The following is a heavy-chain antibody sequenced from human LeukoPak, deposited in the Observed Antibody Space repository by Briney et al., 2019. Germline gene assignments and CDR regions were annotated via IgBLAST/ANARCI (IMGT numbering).Heavy chain of an antibody. Sequence: GGSLRLSCAASGFNFSRYWMSWVRQAPGKGLEWVANIKEDGSEKYYVDSVKGRFTISRDNAKNSLYLQMNSLRPEDTAVYYCARGPSGYHNTGGQGTLVTVSS. CDR2: IKEDGSEK. CDR1: GFNFSRYW. V-gene: IGHV3-7*01. J-gene: IGHJ4*02. CDR3: ARGPSGYHNT. D-gene: IGHD5-12*01.